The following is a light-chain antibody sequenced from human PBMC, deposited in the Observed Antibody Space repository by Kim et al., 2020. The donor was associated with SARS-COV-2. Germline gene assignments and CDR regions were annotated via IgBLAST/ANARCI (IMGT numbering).Light chain of an antibody. V-gene: IGLV3-1*01. CDR2: QHT. Sequence: SYELTQPPSVSVSPGQTASITCSGSKLGDKYAYWYQKKPGQSPILVIYQHTKRPSGISQRFSGSSFGNTATLTISRAQTMDEADYYCQACDSSTAVFGGGTKLTVL. CDR1: KLGDKY. J-gene: IGLJ3*02. CDR3: QACDSSTAV.